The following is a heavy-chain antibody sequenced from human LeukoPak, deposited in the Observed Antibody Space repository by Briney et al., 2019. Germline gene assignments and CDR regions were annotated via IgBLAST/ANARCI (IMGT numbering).Heavy chain of an antibody. V-gene: IGHV1-18*01. Sequence: ASAKVSCKASNYTFTSYGISWVRQAPGQGLEWMGWISAYNGNTNYAQKLQGRVTMTTDTSTSTAYMELRSLRSDDTAVYYCARKALLWFGETLGYYYYGMDVWGQGTTVTVSS. CDR2: ISAYNGNT. J-gene: IGHJ6*02. D-gene: IGHD3-10*01. CDR3: ARKALLWFGETLGYYYYGMDV. CDR1: NYTFTSYG.